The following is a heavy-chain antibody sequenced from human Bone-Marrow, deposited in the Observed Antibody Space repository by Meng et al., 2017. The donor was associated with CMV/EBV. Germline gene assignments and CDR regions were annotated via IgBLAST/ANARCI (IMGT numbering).Heavy chain of an antibody. CDR2: FDPEDGET. Sequence: ASVKVSCKVSGYTLTELSMHWVRQAPGKGLEWMGGFDPEDGETIYAQKFQGRVTMTEDTSTDTAYMELSSLRSEDTAVYYCATTASLTIFGVVMILGGPYGMDVWGQGHTVT. V-gene: IGHV1-24*01. J-gene: IGHJ6*01. CDR3: ATTASLTIFGVVMILGGPYGMDV. CDR1: GYTLTELS. D-gene: IGHD3-3*01.